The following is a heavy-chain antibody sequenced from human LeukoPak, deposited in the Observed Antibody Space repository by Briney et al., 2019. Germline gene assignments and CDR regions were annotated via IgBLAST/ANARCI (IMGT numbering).Heavy chain of an antibody. CDR3: ARDWVPYSSSWYVQIYYYMDV. Sequence: GASVKVSCKASGYTFTGYYMHWVRQAPGQGLEWMGWINPNSGGTNYAQKFQGRVTMTRDTSISTAYMELSRLRSDDTAVYYCARDWVPYSSSWYVQIYYYMDVWGKGTTVTVSS. V-gene: IGHV1-2*02. D-gene: IGHD6-13*01. CDR1: GYTFTGYY. CDR2: INPNSGGT. J-gene: IGHJ6*03.